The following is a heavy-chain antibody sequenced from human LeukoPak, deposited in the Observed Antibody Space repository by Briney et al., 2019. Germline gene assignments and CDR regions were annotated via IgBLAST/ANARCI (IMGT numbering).Heavy chain of an antibody. CDR1: GFTFSSYG. V-gene: IGHV3-33*01. J-gene: IGHJ4*02. D-gene: IGHD4-23*01. CDR2: IWYDGSNK. CDR3: ARDTYGGNSYFDY. Sequence: PGGSLRLSCAASGFTFSSYGMHWVRQAPGKGLEWVAVIWYDGSNKYHADSVKGRFTISRDNSKNTLYLQMNSLRAEDTAVYYCARDTYGGNSYFDYWGQGTLVTVSS.